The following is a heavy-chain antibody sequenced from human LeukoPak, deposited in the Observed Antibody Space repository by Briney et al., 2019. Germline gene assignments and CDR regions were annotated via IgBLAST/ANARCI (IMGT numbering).Heavy chain of an antibody. CDR2: ISYDGSNK. D-gene: IGHD3-10*01. Sequence: GGSLRLSCAASGFTFSSSWMHWVRQAPGKGLEWVAVISYDGSNKYYADSVKGRFTISRDNSKNTLYLQMNSLRAEDTAVYYCAKDQSYYYGSGSHYGMDVWGQGTTVTVSS. V-gene: IGHV3-30*18. CDR3: AKDQSYYYGSGSHYGMDV. CDR1: GFTFSSSW. J-gene: IGHJ6*02.